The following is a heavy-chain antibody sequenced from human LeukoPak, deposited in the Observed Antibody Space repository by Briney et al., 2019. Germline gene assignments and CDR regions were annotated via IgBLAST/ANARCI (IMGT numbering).Heavy chain of an antibody. D-gene: IGHD2-2*01. V-gene: IGHV4-4*07. J-gene: IGHJ5*02. CDR1: GGSISSYY. CDR3: ARLVVPAADNWFDP. Sequence: SETLSLTCTVSGGSISSYYWSWIRQPAEKGLEWIGRIYTSGSTNYNPSLKSRVTMSVDTSKNQFSLKLSSVTAADTAVYYCARLVVPAADNWFDPWGQGTLVTVSS. CDR2: IYTSGST.